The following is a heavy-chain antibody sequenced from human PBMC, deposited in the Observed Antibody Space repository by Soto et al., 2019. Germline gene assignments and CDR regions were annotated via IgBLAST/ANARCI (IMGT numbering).Heavy chain of an antibody. V-gene: IGHV4-39*01. CDR2: IYYSETT. Sequence: SETLSLTCTVSGGSITSINYDWGWKRKPPGKGLEWIGSIYYSETTYYNPSLKSRVTISLDTSKNQFSLKLSSVTAADTAVYYCISRTVTTFNAFDIWGQGTMVTVSS. CDR1: GGSITSINYD. J-gene: IGHJ3*02. D-gene: IGHD4-17*01. CDR3: ISRTVTTFNAFDI.